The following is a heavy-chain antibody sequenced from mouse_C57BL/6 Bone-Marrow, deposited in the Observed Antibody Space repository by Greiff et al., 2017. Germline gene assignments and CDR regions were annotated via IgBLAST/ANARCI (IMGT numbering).Heavy chain of an antibody. CDR1: GFTFSSYG. J-gene: IGHJ4*01. V-gene: IGHV5-6*01. Sequence: EVKLVESGGDLVKPGGSLKLSCAASGFTFSSYGMSWVRQTPDKRLEWVATISSGGSYTYYPDSVKGRFTISRDNAKNTLYLQMSSLKSEDTAMYYCARHEALPMSTKAMDYWGQGTSVTVSS. CDR3: ARHEALPMSTKAMDY. D-gene: IGHD2-4*01. CDR2: ISSGGSYT.